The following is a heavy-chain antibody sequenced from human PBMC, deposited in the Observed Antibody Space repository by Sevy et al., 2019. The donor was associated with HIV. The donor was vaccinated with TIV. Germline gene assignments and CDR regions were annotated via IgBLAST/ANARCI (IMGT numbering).Heavy chain of an antibody. CDR1: GYILTYYY. CDR2: INSDSGVT. CDR3: ARLTTKPTSDLYGMDV. J-gene: IGHJ6*02. Sequence: ASVKVSCKASGYILTYYYIHWVRQAPGQGLEWMAWINSDSGVTNYAQTFQGEVTVTRDTSLNTAYLDLSRLKSNDTAIYFCARLTTKPTSDLYGMDVWGQGSTVTVSS. V-gene: IGHV1-2*02. D-gene: IGHD4-17*01.